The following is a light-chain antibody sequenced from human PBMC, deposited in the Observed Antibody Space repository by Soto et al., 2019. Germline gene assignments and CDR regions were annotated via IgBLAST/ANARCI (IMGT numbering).Light chain of an antibody. Sequence: DIQMTQSPSALSASVGYRFTITCRASQSISSWLAWYQQKPGKAPKLLIYDASSLESGVPSRFSGSGSGTEFTLTIRSLEPEDFAVYYCQHRSNWHRTFGQGTKVDIK. CDR3: QHRSNWHRT. CDR1: QSISSW. J-gene: IGKJ1*01. V-gene: IGKV1-5*01. CDR2: DAS.